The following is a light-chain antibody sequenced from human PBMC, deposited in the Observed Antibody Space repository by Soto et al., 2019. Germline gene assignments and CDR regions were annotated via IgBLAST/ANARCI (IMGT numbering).Light chain of an antibody. CDR1: QSVRSDY. J-gene: IGKJ3*01. CDR3: QQLNSYPLT. Sequence: EIVLTQSPGTLSLSPGERATLSCRASQSVRSDYLAWYQQKPGQAPRLLIYGASSRATGIPDRFSGSGSGTDFTLTISRLEPEDFATYYCQQLNSYPLTFGPGTTVDIK. V-gene: IGKV3-20*01. CDR2: GAS.